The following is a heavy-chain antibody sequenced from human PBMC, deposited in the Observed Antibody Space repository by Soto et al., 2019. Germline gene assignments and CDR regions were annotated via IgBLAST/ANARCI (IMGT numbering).Heavy chain of an antibody. J-gene: IGHJ5*02. CDR3: ARDLDPAGTFLGLDP. V-gene: IGHV1-69*13. Sequence: ASVKVSCKASGGTFSSYAISWVRQAPGQGLEWMGGIIPIFGTANYAQKFQGRVTITADESTSTAYMELSSLRSEDTAVYYCARDLDPAGTFLGLDPWGQGTLVTVSS. CDR1: GGTFSSYA. CDR2: IIPIFGTA. D-gene: IGHD6-13*01.